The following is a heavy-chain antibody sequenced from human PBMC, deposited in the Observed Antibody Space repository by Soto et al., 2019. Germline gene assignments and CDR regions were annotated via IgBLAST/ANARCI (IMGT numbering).Heavy chain of an antibody. V-gene: IGHV3-30*18. J-gene: IGHJ4*02. CDR1: GFTFNIYG. Sequence: VKLVESGGGVVQPGGSLRLSCAASGFTFNIYGMHWVRQAPDKGLEGVALISYDGSNQYYADSVKGRFTISRDNSKNTLFLQMNSLRADDTAVYYCAKDQASGQGSFDSWGQVTLVTVSS. CDR3: AKDQASGQGSFDS. CDR2: ISYDGSNQ.